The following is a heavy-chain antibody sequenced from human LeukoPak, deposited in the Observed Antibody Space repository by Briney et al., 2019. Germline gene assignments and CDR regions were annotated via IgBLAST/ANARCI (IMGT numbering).Heavy chain of an antibody. V-gene: IGHV3-21*01. D-gene: IGHD2-2*01. Sequence: GASLRLSCAASGFTFSNYAMSWVRQAPGKGLEWVSSISSSSSYIYYADSVKGRFTISRDNAKNSLYLQMNSLRAEDTAVYYCARDSSYLGYCSSTSCPPGWFDPWGQGTLVTVSS. CDR3: ARDSSYLGYCSSTSCPPGWFDP. CDR2: ISSSSSYI. J-gene: IGHJ5*02. CDR1: GFTFSNYA.